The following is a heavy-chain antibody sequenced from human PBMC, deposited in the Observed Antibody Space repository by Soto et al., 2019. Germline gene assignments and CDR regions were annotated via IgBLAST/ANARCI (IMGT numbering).Heavy chain of an antibody. CDR3: TRGVYDTSGNYWGVSDY. CDR1: GFTFSGYA. Sequence: GGSLRLSCAASGFTFSGYAMSWVRQAPGKGLEWVSAISGSGGSTYYADSVKGRFTISRDNSKNTLYLHMNSLRDEDTAVYYCTRGVYDTSGNYWGVSDYWGQGTLVTVSS. J-gene: IGHJ4*02. V-gene: IGHV3-23*01. D-gene: IGHD3-22*01. CDR2: ISGSGGST.